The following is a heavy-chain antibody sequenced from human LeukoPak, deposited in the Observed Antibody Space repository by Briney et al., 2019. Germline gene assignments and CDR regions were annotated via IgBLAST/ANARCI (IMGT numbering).Heavy chain of an antibody. CDR3: ATPTVGTSRFDGFDI. Sequence: GASVKVSFKASGYTFTGYYMHWVRQAPGLGLEWMGWINPNSGGTNYAQRFQGRVTMTRDTSISTAYMELSRLRSDDTAVYYCATPTVGTSRFDGFDIWGQGTMVTASP. D-gene: IGHD4-23*01. CDR2: INPNSGGT. J-gene: IGHJ3*02. CDR1: GYTFTGYY. V-gene: IGHV1-2*02.